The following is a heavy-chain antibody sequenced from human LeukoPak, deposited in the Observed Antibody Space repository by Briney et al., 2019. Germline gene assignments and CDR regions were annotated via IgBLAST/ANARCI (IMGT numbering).Heavy chain of an antibody. J-gene: IGHJ4*02. CDR2: IYYSGST. V-gene: IGHV4-59*01. Sequence: PSETLSLTCTVSGGSISSYYWSWIRQPPGKGLEWIGYIYYSGSTNYNPSLKSRVTISVDTSKNQFSLKLSSVTAADTAVYYCARDVSDSSSWGEEYWGQGTLVTVSS. CDR3: ARDVSDSSSWGEEY. D-gene: IGHD6-13*01. CDR1: GGSISSYY.